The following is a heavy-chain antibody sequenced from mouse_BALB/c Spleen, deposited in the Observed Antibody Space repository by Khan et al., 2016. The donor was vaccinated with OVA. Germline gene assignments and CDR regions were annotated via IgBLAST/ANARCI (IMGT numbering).Heavy chain of an antibody. Sequence: EVQLQESGPGLVKPSQSLSLTCTVTGYSITSNYAWNWIRHFPGNKLEWMGYISYSGSTSYNPSLKSRISINRDTSKNQFFLQLSSVTTEDTATYYCARVNYCGYAMDYWGQGTSVTVSA. CDR3: ARVNYCGYAMDY. V-gene: IGHV3-2*02. CDR2: ISYSGST. D-gene: IGHD1-1*01. J-gene: IGHJ4*01. CDR1: GYSITSNYA.